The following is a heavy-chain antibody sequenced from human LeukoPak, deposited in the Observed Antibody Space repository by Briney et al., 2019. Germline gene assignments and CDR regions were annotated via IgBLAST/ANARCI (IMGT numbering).Heavy chain of an antibody. CDR2: IYYSGST. CDR3: ARGAAAGTIDP. J-gene: IGHJ5*02. CDR1: GGSFSGYY. D-gene: IGHD6-13*01. Sequence: SETLSLTCAVYGGSFSGYYWSWIRQPPGKGLEWIGYIYYSGSTSYNPSLKSRVTISVDTSKNQFSLKLSSVTAADTAVYYCARGAAAGTIDPWGQGTLVTVSS. V-gene: IGHV4-59*01.